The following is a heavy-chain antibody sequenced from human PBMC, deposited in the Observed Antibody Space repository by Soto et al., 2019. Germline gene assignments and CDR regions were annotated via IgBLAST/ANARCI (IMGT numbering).Heavy chain of an antibody. CDR2: ISGGGGST. V-gene: IGHV3-23*01. CDR1: GVTFSSYA. J-gene: IGHJ4*02. D-gene: IGHD2-15*01. Sequence: GGSLRLSCAASGVTFSSYAMTWVRQAPGKGLEWVAAISGGGGSTYYAGSVKGRFTISRDNSKNTLYVQMNSLRAEDTAVYYFGKGGGIVVVLTTTPAFDYWGQGTLVTVSS. CDR3: GKGGGIVVVLTTTPAFDY.